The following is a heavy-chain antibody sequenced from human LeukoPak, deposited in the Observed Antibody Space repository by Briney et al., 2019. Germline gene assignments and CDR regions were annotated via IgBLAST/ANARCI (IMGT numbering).Heavy chain of an antibody. J-gene: IGHJ5*02. CDR3: ARSEVVVAATPFFQVWFDP. CDR1: GYSFTSYW. Sequence: GESLKISCKGSGYSFTSYWIGWVRQMPGKGLGWMGIIYPGDSEARYSPSFQGQVTISADKSISTAYLQWSSLKASDTAMYYCARSEVVVAATPFFQVWFDPWGQGTLVTVSS. CDR2: IYPGDSEA. V-gene: IGHV5-51*01. D-gene: IGHD2-15*01.